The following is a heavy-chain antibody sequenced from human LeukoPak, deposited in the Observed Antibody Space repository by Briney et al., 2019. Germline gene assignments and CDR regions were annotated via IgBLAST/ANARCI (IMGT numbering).Heavy chain of an antibody. CDR2: IYYSGST. J-gene: IGHJ5*02. CDR1: GGSISSVGYY. V-gene: IGHV4-31*03. Sequence: SVTLSLTCTVSGGSISSVGYYWSCIRQHPGKGLEWIVYIYYSGSTYYNPSLKSRVTISVDTSKNQFSLKLSSVTAADTAVYYCARATVKRDGSGSYYGHWFDPWGQGTLVTVSS. D-gene: IGHD3-10*01. CDR3: ARATVKRDGSGSYYGHWFDP.